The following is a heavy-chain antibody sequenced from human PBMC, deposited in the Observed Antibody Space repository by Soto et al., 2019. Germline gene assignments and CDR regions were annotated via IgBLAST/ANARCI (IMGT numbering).Heavy chain of an antibody. CDR2: INAGNGNT. Sequence: ASVKVSCKASGHTFTSYAMHWVRQAPGQRLEWMGWINAGNGNTKYSQKFQGRVTITRDTSASTAYMELSSLRSEDTAVYYCAGVQYCTNGVCPYYYKDVWGKGTTSPSP. CDR3: AGVQYCTNGVCPYYYKDV. J-gene: IGHJ6*03. D-gene: IGHD2-8*01. V-gene: IGHV1-3*01. CDR1: GHTFTSYA.